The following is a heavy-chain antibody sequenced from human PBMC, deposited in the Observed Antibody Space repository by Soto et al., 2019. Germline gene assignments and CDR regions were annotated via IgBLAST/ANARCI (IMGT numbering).Heavy chain of an antibody. J-gene: IGHJ6*02. CDR3: AREDFWSGNYYYYGMDV. CDR2: IYTSGST. V-gene: IGHV4-4*07. Sequence: PSETLSLTCTVSGGSISSYYWSWIRQPAGKGLEWIGRIYTSGSTNYNPSLKSRVTMSVDTSKNQFSLKLSSVTAADTAVYYCAREDFWSGNYYYYGMDVWGQGTTVTVSS. CDR1: GGSISSYY. D-gene: IGHD3-3*01.